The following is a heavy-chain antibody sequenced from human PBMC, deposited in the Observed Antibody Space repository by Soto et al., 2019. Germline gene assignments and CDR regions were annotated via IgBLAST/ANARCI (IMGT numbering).Heavy chain of an antibody. CDR3: ARDAAYSSSWSVNWFDP. J-gene: IGHJ5*02. D-gene: IGHD6-13*01. CDR2: INPSGGST. CDR1: GYTFTSYY. V-gene: IGHV1-46*01. Sequence: QVQLVQSGAEVKKPGASVKVSCKASGYTFTSYYMHWVRQAPGQGLEWMGIINPSGGSTSYAQKFQGRVTMTRDTSTSTVYMELSSLISEDTAVYYCARDAAYSSSWSVNWFDPWGQGTLVTVSS.